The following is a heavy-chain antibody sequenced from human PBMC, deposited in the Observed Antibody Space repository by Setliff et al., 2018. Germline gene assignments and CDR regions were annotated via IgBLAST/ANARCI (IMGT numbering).Heavy chain of an antibody. CDR3: ARDRKEVVISPSQAAFDI. CDR2: INPNDGYT. Sequence: ASVKVSCKASGHSLTSNHFHWGRQAPGKGLEWMGTINPNDGYTIYAPAFQGRVAMTTDTSTSTAYMELRSLRSDDTAVYYCARDRKEVVISPSQAAFDIWGQGTMVTV. CDR1: GHSLTSNH. D-gene: IGHD3-22*01. J-gene: IGHJ3*02. V-gene: IGHV1-46*01.